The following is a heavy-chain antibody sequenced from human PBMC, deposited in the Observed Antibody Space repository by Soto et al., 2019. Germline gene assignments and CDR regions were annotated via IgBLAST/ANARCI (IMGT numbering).Heavy chain of an antibody. CDR2: INSKAYGGTT. D-gene: IGHD4-17*01. V-gene: IGHV3-15*07. J-gene: IGHJ4*02. CDR1: GFIFGDAW. Sequence: EVQLVESGGGLVKPGGSLRVSCVASGFIFGDAWMNWVRQAPGKGLEWVGRINSKAYGGTTDYAAPVKGRFTISRDDSKNTLYLQMNSLNTEDTAVYYCTTDVPDYGGNSGVGYWGQGTLVTVSS. CDR3: TTDVPDYGGNSGVGY.